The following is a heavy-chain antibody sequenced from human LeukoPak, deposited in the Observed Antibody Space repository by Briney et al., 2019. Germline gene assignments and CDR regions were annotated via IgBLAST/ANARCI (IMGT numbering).Heavy chain of an antibody. Sequence: SETLSLTCTVSGGSISSYYWGWIRQPPGKGLEWIGSIYYSGSTYYNPSLKSRVTISVDTSKNQFSLKLSSVTAADTAVYYCAREAAGSWFDPWGQGTLVTVSS. D-gene: IGHD1-14*01. J-gene: IGHJ5*02. CDR2: IYYSGST. CDR1: GGSISSYY. CDR3: AREAAGSWFDP. V-gene: IGHV4-39*07.